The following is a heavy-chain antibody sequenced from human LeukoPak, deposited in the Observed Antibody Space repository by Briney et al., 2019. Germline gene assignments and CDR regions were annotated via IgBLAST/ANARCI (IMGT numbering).Heavy chain of an antibody. J-gene: IGHJ4*02. V-gene: IGHV1-2*02. CDR1: GYNFIDSF. Sequence: GASLKVSCKASGYNFIDSFIHWVRQAPGQGLEWMGSVNPENGATKYTDYLKARVTMTSDTSISTAYMELRSLEFDDTAVYYCARFKAGLLLWGQGALITVSS. CDR2: VNPENGAT. CDR3: ARFKAGLLL.